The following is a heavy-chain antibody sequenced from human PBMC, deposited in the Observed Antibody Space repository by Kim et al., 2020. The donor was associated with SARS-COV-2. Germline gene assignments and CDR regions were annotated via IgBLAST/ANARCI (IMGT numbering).Heavy chain of an antibody. D-gene: IGHD5-18*01. CDR3: ARERGYSYGYHNYYYYGMDV. CDR2: IWYDGSNK. J-gene: IGHJ6*02. CDR1: GFTFSSYG. V-gene: IGHV3-33*01. Sequence: GGSLRLSCAASGFTFSSYGMHWVRQAPGKGLEWVAVIWYDGSNKYYADSVKGRFTISRDNSKNTLYLQMNSLRAEDTAVYYCARERGYSYGYHNYYYYGMDVWGQGTTVTVSS.